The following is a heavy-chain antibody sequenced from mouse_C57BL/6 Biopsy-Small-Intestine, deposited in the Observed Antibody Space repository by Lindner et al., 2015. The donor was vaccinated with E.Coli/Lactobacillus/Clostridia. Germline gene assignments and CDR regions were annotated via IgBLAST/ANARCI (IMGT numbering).Heavy chain of an antibody. D-gene: IGHD1-1*01. V-gene: IGHV1-42*01. Sequence: VQLQESGPELVKPGASVKISCKASGYSFTGYYMNWVKQSPEKSLEWIGEINPTTGDTTYNQKFKAKATLTVDKSSSTAYMQLKSLTSEDSAVYYCARSDIITPHFDHWGQGTTLTVSS. CDR1: GYSFTGYY. CDR2: INPTTGDT. J-gene: IGHJ2*01. CDR3: ARSDIITPHFDH.